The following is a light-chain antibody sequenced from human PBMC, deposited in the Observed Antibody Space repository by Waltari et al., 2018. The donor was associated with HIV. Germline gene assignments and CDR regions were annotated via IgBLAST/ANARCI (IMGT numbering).Light chain of an antibody. J-gene: IGLJ1*01. V-gene: IGLV4-69*01. CDR3: QTWGTGIHV. CDR1: SGHRTYS. Sequence: QLVLTQSPSASASLGASVMLTCTLRSGHRTYSIAWHQQQTEKGPRFLMKVNSDGSHKKGDGIPDRFSGSSSGAERYLIIASLQSEDEADDYCQTWGTGIHVFGTGTKVTVL. CDR2: VNSDGSH.